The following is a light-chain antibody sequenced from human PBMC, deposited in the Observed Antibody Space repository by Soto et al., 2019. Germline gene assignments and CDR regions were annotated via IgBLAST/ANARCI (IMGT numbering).Light chain of an antibody. J-gene: IGKJ1*01. CDR3: QQYAKWPWT. V-gene: IGKV3-15*01. Sequence: IVMPQTPATLSVSPGGRATLSCRASQSISDTLAWYQQKPGQAPRLLIYGASRRATGFPARFSGSGSGTDCTLTISSLQSEDFAVYYCQQYAKWPWTFGQGTKVDIK. CDR2: GAS. CDR1: QSISDT.